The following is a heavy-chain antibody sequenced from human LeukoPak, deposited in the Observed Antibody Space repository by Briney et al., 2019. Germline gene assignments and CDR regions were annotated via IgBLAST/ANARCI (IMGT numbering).Heavy chain of an antibody. J-gene: IGHJ5*02. V-gene: IGHV1-69*05. CDR1: GGTFSSYA. CDR2: IIPIFGTA. Sequence: GASVTVSCKASGGTFSSYAISWVRQAPGQGLEWMGGIIPIFGTANYAQKFQGRVTITTDESTSTAYMELSSLRSEDTAVYYCARGSSYLRYNWFDPWGQGTLVTVSS. CDR3: ARGSSYLRYNWFDP. D-gene: IGHD6-13*01.